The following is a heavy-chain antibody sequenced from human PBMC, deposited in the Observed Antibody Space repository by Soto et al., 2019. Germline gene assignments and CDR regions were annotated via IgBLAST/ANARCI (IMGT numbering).Heavy chain of an antibody. J-gene: IGHJ5*02. CDR2: INHSGST. CDR3: ARAKRGYGSGGSCYSGRVGRNWFDP. Sequence: QVQLQQWGAGLLKPSETLSLTCAVYGGSFSGYYWSWIRQPPGKGLEWSGEINHSGSTNYNPSLRGRVTISVDPSKDQVALRLGSVAAADTAVYCCARAKRGYGSGGSCYSGRVGRNWFDPWGQGTLVTVSS. D-gene: IGHD2-15*01. V-gene: IGHV4-34*01. CDR1: GGSFSGYY.